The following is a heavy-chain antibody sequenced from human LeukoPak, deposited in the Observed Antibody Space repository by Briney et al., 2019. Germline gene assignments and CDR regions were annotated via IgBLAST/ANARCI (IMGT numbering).Heavy chain of an antibody. D-gene: IGHD1-14*01. CDR2: IIPIFGTA. CDR1: GGTFSSYA. J-gene: IGHJ4*02. Sequence: SVKVSCKASGGTFSSYAISWVRQAPGQGLEWMGGIIPIFGTANYAQKFQGRVTITTDESTGTAYMELSSLRSEDTAVCYCAGEPRAGTGGFDYWGQGTLVTVSS. CDR3: AGEPRAGTGGFDY. V-gene: IGHV1-69*05.